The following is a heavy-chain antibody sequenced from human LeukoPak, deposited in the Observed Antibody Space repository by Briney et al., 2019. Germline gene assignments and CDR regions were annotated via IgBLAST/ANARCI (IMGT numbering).Heavy chain of an antibody. Sequence: ASVKVSCKASGYTFTSYGISWVRQAPGQGLEWMGWISAYNGNTDYAQKLQGRVTMTQDTSTRTAYMELRSLRSDDTAVYYCARVGPGRGAYYYYYGMDVWGQGTTVTVSS. CDR3: ARVGPGRGAYYYYYGMDV. CDR1: GYTFTSYG. CDR2: ISAYNGNT. V-gene: IGHV1-18*01. J-gene: IGHJ6*02.